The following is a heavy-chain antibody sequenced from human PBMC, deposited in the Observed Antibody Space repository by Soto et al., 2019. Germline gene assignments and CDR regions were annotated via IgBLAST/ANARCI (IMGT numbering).Heavy chain of an antibody. CDR1: GASISYGGFS. V-gene: IGHV4-30-2*06. CDR3: ARGGGYDSFDY. D-gene: IGHD5-12*01. Sequence: KPSETLSLTCTVSGASISYGGFSWSWIRQSPGKGLEWIGYISHLESTYFHPSFKSRLTMSIDRTRNQFSLKLSSVTAADMAVYYCARGGGYDSFDYWGQGVLVTSPQ. J-gene: IGHJ4*02. CDR2: ISHLEST.